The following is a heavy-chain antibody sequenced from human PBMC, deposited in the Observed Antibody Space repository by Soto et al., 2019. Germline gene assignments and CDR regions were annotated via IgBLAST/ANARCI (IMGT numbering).Heavy chain of an antibody. D-gene: IGHD1-7*01. J-gene: IGHJ4*02. V-gene: IGHV2-5*01. CDR3: AYFPNYAPPLDY. CDR2: IYWNDDK. CDR1: GFSLSTSGVG. Sequence: SGPTLVNPTQTLTLTCTFSGFSLSTSGVGVGWIRQPPGKALEWLALIYWNDDKRYSPSLKSRLTITKDTSKNQVVLTMTNMDPVDTATYYCAYFPNYAPPLDYWGQGTLVTVSS.